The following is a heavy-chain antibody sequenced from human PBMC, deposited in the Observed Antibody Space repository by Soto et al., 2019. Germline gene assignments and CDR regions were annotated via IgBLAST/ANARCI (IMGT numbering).Heavy chain of an antibody. J-gene: IGHJ4*02. D-gene: IGHD1-26*01. V-gene: IGHV1-3*01. Sequence: VSVKVSCKASGYTFNSYAMYWVRQAPGQRLEWMGWINAGNGNTEYSQKFQGRVTITRDTSTSTAYMELNSLRAEDTAVYYCASLSNSLRYIDYWGQGTLVTVSS. CDR3: ASLSNSLRYIDY. CDR1: GYTFNSYA. CDR2: INAGNGNT.